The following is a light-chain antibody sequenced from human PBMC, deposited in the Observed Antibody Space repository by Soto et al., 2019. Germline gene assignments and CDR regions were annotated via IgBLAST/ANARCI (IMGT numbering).Light chain of an antibody. J-gene: IGKJ3*01. CDR3: QQTYTTPRT. CDR2: AAS. V-gene: IGKV1-39*01. Sequence: DIQMTQSPSSLSASVGDRVTISCRASQSISSYLNWYQQKPGKAPKLLIYAASSLQSGVPSRFSGSGSGTDFTLTISSLQPDDFATYSCQQTYTTPRTFGPGTKVDIK. CDR1: QSISSY.